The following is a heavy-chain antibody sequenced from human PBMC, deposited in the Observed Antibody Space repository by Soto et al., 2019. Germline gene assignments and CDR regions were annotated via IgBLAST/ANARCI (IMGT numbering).Heavy chain of an antibody. D-gene: IGHD2-15*01. CDR2: INHSGST. Sequence: QVQLQQWGAGLLKPSETLSLTCAVYGGSFSGYYWSWIRQPPGKGLEWIGEINHSGSTNYNPSLKSRVTISVDTPKNQFSLKLSSVTAADTAVYYCARSGSVVVAAIVRGARRFDPWGQGTLVTVSS. J-gene: IGHJ5*02. V-gene: IGHV4-34*01. CDR1: GGSFSGYY. CDR3: ARSGSVVVAAIVRGARRFDP.